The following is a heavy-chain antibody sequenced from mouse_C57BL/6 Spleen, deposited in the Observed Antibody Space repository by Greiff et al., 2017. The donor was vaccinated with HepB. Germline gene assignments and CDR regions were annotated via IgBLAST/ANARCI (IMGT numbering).Heavy chain of an antibody. D-gene: IGHD3-2*02. CDR2: ISSGGSYT. V-gene: IGHV5-6*01. CDR3: ASETAQATFDY. CDR1: GFTFSSYG. J-gene: IGHJ2*01. Sequence: DVQLVESGGDLVKPGGSLKLSCAASGFTFSSYGMSWVRQTPDKRLEWVATISSGGSYTYYPDSVKGRFTISRDNAKNTLYLQMSSLKSEDTAMYYCASETAQATFDYWGQGTTLTVSS.